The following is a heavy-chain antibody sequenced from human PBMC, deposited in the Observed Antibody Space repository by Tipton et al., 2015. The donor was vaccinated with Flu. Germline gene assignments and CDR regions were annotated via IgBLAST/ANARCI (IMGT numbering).Heavy chain of an antibody. Sequence: TLSLTCTVSGGSISSYYWSWIRQPPGKGLEWIGYIYYSGSTNYNPSLKSRVTISVDTSNNQFSLKLSSVTAADTAVYYCARSVAVAAPGWFDPWGQGTLVTVSS. CDR1: GGSISSYY. J-gene: IGHJ5*02. V-gene: IGHV4-59*01. D-gene: IGHD6-19*01. CDR3: ARSVAVAAPGWFDP. CDR2: IYYSGST.